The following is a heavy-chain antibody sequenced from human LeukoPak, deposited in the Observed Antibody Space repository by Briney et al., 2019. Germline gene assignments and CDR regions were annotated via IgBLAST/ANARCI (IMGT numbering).Heavy chain of an antibody. V-gene: IGHV3-53*01. Sequence: GGSLRLSCEVSGFTVSSNYMSWVRQAPGKGLEWVSVIYSGGSTYSADSVKGRFTISRDNSKNTLYLQMNSLRAEDTAVYYCAREYAGWFDPWGQGTLVTVSS. D-gene: IGHD2-2*01. CDR2: IYSGGST. CDR3: AREYAGWFDP. CDR1: GFTVSSNY. J-gene: IGHJ5*02.